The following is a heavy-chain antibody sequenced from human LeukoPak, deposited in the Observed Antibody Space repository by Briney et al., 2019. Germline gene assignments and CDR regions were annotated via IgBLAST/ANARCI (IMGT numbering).Heavy chain of an antibody. V-gene: IGHV5-51*01. J-gene: IGHJ4*02. D-gene: IGHD6-13*01. CDR2: IYPGDSET. Sequence: GESLKISCKVSGYSFTSYWIAWVRQQPGKGLEWMGIIYPGDSETRYSPPFQGQVIFSADKSITTAYVDWSSLKASDTAIYYCARLGAAAGTGDFDYWGQGTLVTVSS. CDR1: GYSFTSYW. CDR3: ARLGAAAGTGDFDY.